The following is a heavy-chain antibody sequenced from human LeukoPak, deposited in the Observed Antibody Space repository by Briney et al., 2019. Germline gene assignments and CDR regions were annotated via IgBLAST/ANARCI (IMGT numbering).Heavy chain of an antibody. J-gene: IGHJ4*02. CDR2: IWYDGSNK. V-gene: IGHV3-33*01. CDR1: GFTFSSYG. Sequence: GRSLRLSCAASGFTFSSYGMHWVRQASGKGLEWVAVIWYDGSNKYYADSVKGRFTISRDNSKNTLYLQMNSLRAEDTAVYYCARDGASIEKGFDYWGQGTLVTVSS. D-gene: IGHD6-6*01. CDR3: ARDGASIEKGFDY.